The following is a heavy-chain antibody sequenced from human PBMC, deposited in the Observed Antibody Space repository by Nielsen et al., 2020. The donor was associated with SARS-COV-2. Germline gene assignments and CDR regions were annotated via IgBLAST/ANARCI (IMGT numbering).Heavy chain of an antibody. V-gene: IGHV3-74*01. Sequence: GESLKISCAASGFTFSSYWMHWVRQAPGKGLVWVSRINSDGSSTSYADSVKGRFTISRDNAKNSLYLQMNSLRAEDTAVYYCARVFSYYGSGSYHFDYWGQGTLVTVSS. CDR2: INSDGSST. D-gene: IGHD3-10*01. CDR1: GFTFSSYW. CDR3: ARVFSYYGSGSYHFDY. J-gene: IGHJ4*02.